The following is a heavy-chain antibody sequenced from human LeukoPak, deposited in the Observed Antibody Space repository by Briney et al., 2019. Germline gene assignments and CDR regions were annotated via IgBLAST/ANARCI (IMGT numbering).Heavy chain of an antibody. V-gene: IGHV3-66*01. CDR1: GFTVSSNY. CDR3: AGGARRQQPFDY. Sequence: GGSLRLSCAASGFTVSSNYMSWVRQAPGKGLEWVSVIYSGGSTYYAGSVKGRFTISRDNSKNTLYLQMNSLRAEDTAVYYCAGGARRQQPFDYWGQGTLVTVSS. D-gene: IGHD6-13*01. J-gene: IGHJ4*02. CDR2: IYSGGST.